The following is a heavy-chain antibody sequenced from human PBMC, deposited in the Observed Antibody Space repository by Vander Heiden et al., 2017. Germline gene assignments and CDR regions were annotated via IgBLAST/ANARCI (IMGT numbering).Heavy chain of an antibody. CDR3: ARGSTGDQWFDP. V-gene: IGHV4-4*07. CDR2: IYTSGTT. CDR1: GGSISSYN. D-gene: IGHD2-21*02. Sequence: QVQLQESGPGLVKPSETLPLSCRVSGGSISSYNWSWIRQPAGKGLEWIGRIYTSGTTNYNPSLKSRVSMSVDTSKNQFSLKLSSVTAADTALYYCARGSTGDQWFDPWGQGTLVTVSS. J-gene: IGHJ5*02.